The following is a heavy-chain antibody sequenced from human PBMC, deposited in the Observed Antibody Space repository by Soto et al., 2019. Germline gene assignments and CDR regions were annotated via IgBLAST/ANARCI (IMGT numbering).Heavy chain of an antibody. CDR2: ISGSGGST. CDR1: GFTFGDYA. J-gene: IGHJ6*02. V-gene: IGHV3-23*01. CDR3: AAYNAHYYGMDV. D-gene: IGHD1-1*01. Sequence: PGGSLRLSCTASGFTFGDYAMSWVCQAPGKGLEWVSAISGSGGSTYYADSVKGRFTISRDNSKNTLYLQMNSLRAEDTAVYYCAAYNAHYYGMDVWGQGTTVTVSS.